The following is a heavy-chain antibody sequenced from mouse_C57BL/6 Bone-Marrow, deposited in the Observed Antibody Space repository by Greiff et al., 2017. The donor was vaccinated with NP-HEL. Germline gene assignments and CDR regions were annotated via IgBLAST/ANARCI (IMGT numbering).Heavy chain of an antibody. D-gene: IGHD2-12*01. CDR2: IDPSDSET. Sequence: QVQLQQPGAELVRPGSSVKLSCKASGYTFTSYWMHWVKQRPIQGLEWIGNIDPSDSETHYNQKFKDKATLTVDKSSSTAYMQLSSLTSEYSAVYYCARWSYLYYFDYWGQGTTLTVSS. CDR3: ARWSYLYYFDY. J-gene: IGHJ2*01. CDR1: GYTFTSYW. V-gene: IGHV1-52*01.